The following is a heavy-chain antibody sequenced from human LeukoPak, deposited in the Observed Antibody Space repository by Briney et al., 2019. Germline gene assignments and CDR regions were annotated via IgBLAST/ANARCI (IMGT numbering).Heavy chain of an antibody. CDR3: ARRSGRSHYYYYGMDV. D-gene: IGHD3-3*01. CDR2: ISAYNGNT. J-gene: IGHJ6*02. V-gene: IGHV1-18*01. Sequence: ASVQASCKASGYTFTSYGISWVRQAPGQGLEWMGWISAYNGNTNYAQKLQGRVTMTTDTSTSTAYMELRSLRSDDTAVYYCARRSGRSHYYYYGMDVWGQGTTVTVSS. CDR1: GYTFTSYG.